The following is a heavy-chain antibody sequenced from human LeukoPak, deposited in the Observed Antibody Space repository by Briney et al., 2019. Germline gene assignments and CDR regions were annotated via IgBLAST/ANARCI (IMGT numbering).Heavy chain of an antibody. Sequence: PGRSLRLSCAASGFTFDDYAMPWVRQAPGKGLEWVSGISWNSGSIGYADSVKGRFTISRDNAKNSLYLQMNSLRAEDTALYYCAKDITYGDSMGYFDYWGQGTLVTVSS. CDR3: AKDITYGDSMGYFDY. CDR1: GFTFDDYA. CDR2: ISWNSGSI. J-gene: IGHJ4*02. D-gene: IGHD4-17*01. V-gene: IGHV3-9*01.